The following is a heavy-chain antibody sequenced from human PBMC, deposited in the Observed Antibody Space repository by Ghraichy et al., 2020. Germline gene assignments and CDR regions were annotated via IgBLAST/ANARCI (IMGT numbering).Heavy chain of an antibody. V-gene: IGHV4-34*01. CDR2: INHSGST. J-gene: IGHJ4*02. D-gene: IGHD2-8*01. Sequence: SETLSLTCAVYGGSFSGYYWSWIRQPPGKGLEWIGEINHSGSTNYNPSLKSRVTISVDTSKNQFSLKLSSVTAADTAVYYCARGSQYCTNDVCYWDYWGQGTLVTVSS. CDR3: ARGSQYCTNDVCYWDY. CDR1: GGSFSGYY.